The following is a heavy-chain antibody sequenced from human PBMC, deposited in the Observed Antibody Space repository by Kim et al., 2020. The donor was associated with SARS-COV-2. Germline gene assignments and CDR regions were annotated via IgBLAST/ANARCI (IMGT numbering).Heavy chain of an antibody. V-gene: IGHV4-39*01. J-gene: IGHJ4*02. D-gene: IGHD3-16*01. Sequence: TYYNPSLKSRVTISVDTSRNQFSLQLASVTAADPAVYYCARRTEAGGYFDFWGQGSPVTVAS. CDR3: ARRTEAGGYFDF. CDR2: T.